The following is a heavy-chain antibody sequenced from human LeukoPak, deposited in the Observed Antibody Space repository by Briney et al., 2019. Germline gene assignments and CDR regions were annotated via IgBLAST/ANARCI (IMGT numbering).Heavy chain of an antibody. V-gene: IGHV3-23*01. CDR1: GFTFRSYV. CDR3: AKDLQLGLRPSPNHSMSGYFDY. Sequence: GGSLRLSCAASGFTFRSYVMRWVRQAPGKGLGWVADISGSGGSTYYADSVKGRFTISRDNSKHTLYLQMNSLRAEDTAVYDCAKDLQLGLRPSPNHSMSGYFDYWGQGTLVTVSS. J-gene: IGHJ4*02. D-gene: IGHD1-14*01. CDR2: ISGSGGST.